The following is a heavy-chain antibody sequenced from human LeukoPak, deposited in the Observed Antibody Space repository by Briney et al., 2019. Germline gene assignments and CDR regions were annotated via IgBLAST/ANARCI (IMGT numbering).Heavy chain of an antibody. V-gene: IGHV3-53*01. CDR3: ARVAVPSTWWFDP. CDR1: GFTVSSNY. CDR2: IYSGGST. D-gene: IGHD6-19*01. Sequence: GGSLRLSCAASGFTVSSNYMSWVRQAPGKGLEWVSVIYSGGSTYYAGSVKGRFTISRDNSKNTLDLQMNSLRAEDTAVYYCARVAVPSTWWFDPWGQGTQVTVSS. J-gene: IGHJ5*02.